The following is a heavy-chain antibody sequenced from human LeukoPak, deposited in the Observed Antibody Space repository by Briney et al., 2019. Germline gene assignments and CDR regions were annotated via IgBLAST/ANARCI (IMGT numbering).Heavy chain of an antibody. CDR3: AKQGDNSGLDF. D-gene: IGHD5-24*01. CDR1: GFNFNNYV. Sequence: SGGSLRLSCAASGFNFNNYVMHWVRQAPGKGLEWMAVISDDTRDKYYADSVKGRFTISRDNSKNTLYLQVNSLRAEDTAVYYCAKQGDNSGLDFWGQGTLVTVSS. CDR2: ISDDTRDK. J-gene: IGHJ4*02. V-gene: IGHV3-30*18.